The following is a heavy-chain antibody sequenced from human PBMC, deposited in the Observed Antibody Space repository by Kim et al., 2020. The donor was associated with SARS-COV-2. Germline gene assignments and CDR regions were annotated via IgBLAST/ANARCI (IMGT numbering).Heavy chain of an antibody. CDR2: INPQSGAT. CDR1: GYTLTDYY. J-gene: IGHJ5*02. CDR3: ARDRNWWFDP. Sequence: ASVKVSCKSSGYTLTDYYVVWVRQAPGQGLEWMGWINPQSGATNYAHRFKGRVAMTRDTSINIVYMEFNRLRSDDTAIYYCARDRNWWFDPWGQGTLVTVSS. V-gene: IGHV1-2*02.